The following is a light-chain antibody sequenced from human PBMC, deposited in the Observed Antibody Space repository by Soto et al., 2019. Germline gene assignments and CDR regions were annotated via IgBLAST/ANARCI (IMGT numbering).Light chain of an antibody. CDR2: LEGSGSY. V-gene: IGLV4-60*02. CDR1: SGHSSDI. Sequence: QLVLTQPSSASASLGSSVKLTCTLSSGHSSDIIAWHQQQPGKAPRYLMKLEGSGSYNKGSGVPDRFSGSSSGSDRYLTISHLQFEDEADYYCETWGSNTHTVFGGGTQLNVL. CDR3: ETWGSNTHTV. J-gene: IGLJ3*02.